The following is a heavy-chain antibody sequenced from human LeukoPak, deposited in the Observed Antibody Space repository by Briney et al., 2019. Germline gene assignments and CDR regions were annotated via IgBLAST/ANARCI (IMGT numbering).Heavy chain of an antibody. CDR1: GFSFSSNT. D-gene: IGHD2/OR15-2a*01. J-gene: IGHJ4*02. CDR2: ISNNGGRT. V-gene: IGHV3-23*01. CDR3: ARDEDTSALSEY. Sequence: GGSLRLSCAGSGFSFSSNTMSWVRQAPGRGLEWVSAISNNGGRTDYADSATGRFTISRDNSKSTLYLHMDSLRAEDTAVYYCARDEDTSALSEYWGQGTLVTVSS.